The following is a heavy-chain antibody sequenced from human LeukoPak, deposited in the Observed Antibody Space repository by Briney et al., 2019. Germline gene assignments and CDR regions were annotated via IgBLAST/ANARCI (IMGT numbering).Heavy chain of an antibody. D-gene: IGHD3-22*01. J-gene: IGHJ4*02. CDR3: ARHYYDSSDYYYSSKNYFDS. V-gene: IGHV4-4*09. Sequence: SETLSLTCTVSGDSIRGYYWSWIRQAPGKGLEWIGYRYITGSTNYNPSLKSRVTIAADTSENQLSLRLNSVTAADTAIYYCARHYYDSSDYYYSSKNYFDSWGQGSLVTVSS. CDR2: RYITGST. CDR1: GDSIRGYY.